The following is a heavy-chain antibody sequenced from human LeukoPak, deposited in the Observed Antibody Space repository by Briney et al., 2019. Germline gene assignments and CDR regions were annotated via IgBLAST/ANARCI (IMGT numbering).Heavy chain of an antibody. V-gene: IGHV3-23*01. Sequence: GGSLRLSCSASGFAFSSYAMSWVRQAPGKGLECVSAISGSGGSTYYTHSVKGRFTISRDNPKNTLWLQMNSLRAEDTAVYYCAKDGFLLWRGAFDIWGQGTMVTVSS. J-gene: IGHJ3*02. CDR1: GFAFSSYA. D-gene: IGHD2-21*01. CDR3: AKDGFLLWRGAFDI. CDR2: ISGSGGST.